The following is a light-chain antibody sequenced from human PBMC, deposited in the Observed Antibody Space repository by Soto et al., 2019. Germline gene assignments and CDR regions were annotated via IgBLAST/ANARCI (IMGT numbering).Light chain of an antibody. J-gene: IGKJ4*01. V-gene: IGKV3-20*01. CDR2: GSS. CDR3: QQYHTWPIT. Sequence: ALTQSPGTLSSSPGERATLSCWASQSVSSNYLAWYQQKPGQAPRLLIYGSSKRATGIPDRFSGSGSGTDFTRTISSLEPEDCAIYYCQQYHTWPITFGGGTKVDIK. CDR1: QSVSSNY.